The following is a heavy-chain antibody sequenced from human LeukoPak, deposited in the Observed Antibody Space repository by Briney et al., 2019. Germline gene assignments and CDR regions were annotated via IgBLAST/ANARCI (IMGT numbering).Heavy chain of an antibody. CDR3: ARDLLNEGNHLDY. CDR2: IYYSGST. CDR1: GGSISSGDYY. Sequence: TLSLTCTVSGGSISSGDYYWSWIRQPPGKGLEWIGYIYYSGSTYYNPSLKSRVAISVDTSKNQFSLKLSSVTAADTAVYYCARDLLNEGNHLDYWGQGTLVTVSS. D-gene: IGHD4-23*01. V-gene: IGHV4-30-4*01. J-gene: IGHJ4*02.